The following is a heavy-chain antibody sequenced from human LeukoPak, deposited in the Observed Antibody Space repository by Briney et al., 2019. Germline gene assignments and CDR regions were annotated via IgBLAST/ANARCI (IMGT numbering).Heavy chain of an antibody. Sequence: SETLSLTCTVSGGSISSYYWSWIRQPPGKGLEWIGYIYYSGSTNYNPSLKSRVTISVDTSKNQFPLKLSSVTAADTAVYYCARAVGYSYGYHFDYWGQGTLVTVSS. V-gene: IGHV4-59*01. CDR2: IYYSGST. J-gene: IGHJ4*02. CDR3: ARAVGYSYGYHFDY. CDR1: GGSISSYY. D-gene: IGHD5-18*01.